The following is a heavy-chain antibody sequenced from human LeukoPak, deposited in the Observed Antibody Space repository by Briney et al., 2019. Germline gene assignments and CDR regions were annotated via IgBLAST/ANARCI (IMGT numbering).Heavy chain of an antibody. CDR2: ISGSGGST. CDR1: GFTFSTYV. D-gene: IGHD3-22*01. Sequence: GGSLRLSCAASGFTFSTYVVNWVRQAPGKGLEWVSAISGSGGSTYYADSVKGRFTISRDNSKNTLYLQMNSLRAEDTAVYYCAKDQERDSSGYYRPTPFDYWGQGTLVTVSS. V-gene: IGHV3-23*01. J-gene: IGHJ4*02. CDR3: AKDQERDSSGYYRPTPFDY.